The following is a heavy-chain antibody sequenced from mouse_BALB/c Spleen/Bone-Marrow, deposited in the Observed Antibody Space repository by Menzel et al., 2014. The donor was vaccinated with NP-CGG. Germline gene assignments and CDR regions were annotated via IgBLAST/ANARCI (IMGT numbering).Heavy chain of an antibody. Sequence: VQLQQSGAELVRPGASVTLSCKASGYTFTDYEMHWVKQTPVHGLGWIGTIDPETGGTAYNQKFKGKATLTADKSSSTAYMGLRSLTSEDSAVYYCTREGYYGSSPAWFPYWGQGTLVTVSA. D-gene: IGHD1-1*01. V-gene: IGHV1-15*01. CDR3: TREGYYGSSPAWFPY. CDR2: IDPETGGT. CDR1: GYTFTDYE. J-gene: IGHJ3*01.